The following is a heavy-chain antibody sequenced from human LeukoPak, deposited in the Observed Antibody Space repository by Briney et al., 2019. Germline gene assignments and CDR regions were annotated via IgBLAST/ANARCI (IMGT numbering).Heavy chain of an antibody. CDR3: ARKMGGV. V-gene: IGHV4-59*01. D-gene: IGHD5-24*01. CDR1: GDSISSYY. J-gene: IGHJ6*04. Sequence: SETLSLTCTVSGDSISSYYWSWIRQPPGKGLEWIGYIYYSGTTNYNPSLRSRVTISVDTSKNQFSLKLSSVTAADTAVYYCARKMGGVWGKGTTVTVSS. CDR2: IYYSGTT.